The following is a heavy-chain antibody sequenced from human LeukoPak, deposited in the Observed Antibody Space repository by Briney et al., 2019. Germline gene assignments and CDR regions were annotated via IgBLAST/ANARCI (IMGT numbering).Heavy chain of an antibody. CDR1: GYTFTSYH. CDR2: INPSGGGT. D-gene: IGHD4-17*01. J-gene: IGHJ4*02. V-gene: IGHV1-46*01. CDR3: ARMHAVTTDDY. Sequence: ASVKVSCKASGYTFTSYHMHWVRQAPGQGLEWMGIINPSGGGTTFAQKFQGRVTMTRDTSTSTVYMELSSLRSEDTAVYYCARMHAVTTDDYWGQGTLVTVSS.